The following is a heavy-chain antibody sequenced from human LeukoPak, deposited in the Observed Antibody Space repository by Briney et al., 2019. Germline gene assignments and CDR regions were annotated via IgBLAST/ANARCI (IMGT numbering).Heavy chain of an antibody. J-gene: IGHJ4*02. CDR1: GGSFSGYY. Sequence: SETLSLTCAVYGGSFSGYYWSWIRQPPGKGLEWIGEINHSGSTNYNPSLKSRVTIPVDTSKNQFSLKLSSVTAADTAVYYCAREGSVYFDYWGQGTLVTVSS. CDR3: AREGSVYFDY. V-gene: IGHV4-34*01. CDR2: INHSGST.